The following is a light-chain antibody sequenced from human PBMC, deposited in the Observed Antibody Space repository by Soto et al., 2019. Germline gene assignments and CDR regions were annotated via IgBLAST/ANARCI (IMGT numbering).Light chain of an antibody. J-gene: IGKJ2*02. Sequence: EIVLTQSPATLSLSPGERATLSCRASQSVSSYLAWYQQKPGQAPRLLIYEASNRATGIPARFSVSGSGTDFTLTISSLEPEDFAIYYCQQRSNWPRGTFGQGTKLEIK. CDR2: EAS. V-gene: IGKV3-11*01. CDR1: QSVSSY. CDR3: QQRSNWPRGT.